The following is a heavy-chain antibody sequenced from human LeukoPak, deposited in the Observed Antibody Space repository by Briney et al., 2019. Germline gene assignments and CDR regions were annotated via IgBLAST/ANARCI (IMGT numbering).Heavy chain of an antibody. J-gene: IGHJ4*02. Sequence: GGSLRLSCAASGFTFSSYAMHWVRQAPGKGLEWVAVISYDGSNKYYADSVKGRFSISRDNSKNTLYLQMNSLRAEDTAVYYCARVQLERRLMGYYFDYWGQGTLVTVSS. V-gene: IGHV3-30-3*01. CDR1: GFTFSSYA. D-gene: IGHD1-1*01. CDR3: ARVQLERRLMGYYFDY. CDR2: ISYDGSNK.